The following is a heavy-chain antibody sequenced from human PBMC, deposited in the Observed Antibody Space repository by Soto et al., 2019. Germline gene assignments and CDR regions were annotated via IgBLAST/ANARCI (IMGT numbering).Heavy chain of an antibody. CDR2: INHSGST. J-gene: IGHJ5*02. V-gene: IGHV4-34*01. Sequence: SETLSLTCAVYGGSFSGYYWSWIRQPPGKGLEWIGEINHSGSTNYNPSVKSRVTISVDTSKNQFSLKLSSVTAADTAVYYCARGWDHYESSGRRTWFDPWGQGTLVTVSS. CDR1: GGSFSGYY. CDR3: ARGWDHYESSGRRTWFDP. D-gene: IGHD3-22*01.